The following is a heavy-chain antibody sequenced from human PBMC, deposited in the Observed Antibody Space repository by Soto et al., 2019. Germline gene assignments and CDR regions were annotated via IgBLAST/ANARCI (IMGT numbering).Heavy chain of an antibody. J-gene: IGHJ4*02. V-gene: IGHV1-69*01. CDR1: GGTFSSYT. CDR3: ARVVVGSRLSLDY. Sequence: QVQLVQSGAEVKKPGSSVTVSCKASGGTFSSYTISWVRQAPGQGLEWMAGISPIFGTPIYAQKFQDRVTITADSSTITAYLEINRLTSEDTAVYYCARVVVGSRLSLDYRGQGTLVTISS. CDR2: ISPIFGTP. D-gene: IGHD1-26*01.